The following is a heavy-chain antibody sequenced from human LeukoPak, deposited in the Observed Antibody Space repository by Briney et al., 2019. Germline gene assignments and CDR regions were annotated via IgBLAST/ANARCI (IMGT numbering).Heavy chain of an antibody. J-gene: IGHJ4*02. V-gene: IGHV4-4*07. D-gene: IGHD4-23*01. CDR2: IYSTGST. CDR1: GDSLSTNY. Sequence: PSETLFLTCTVSGDSLSTNYWSWVRQPAGKGLEWIGRIYSTGSTNYNPSLKSRVTMSVDTSKNQVSLKLSSLTAADTAVYYCARNLRWSFDYWGQGTLVTVSS. CDR3: ARNLRWSFDY.